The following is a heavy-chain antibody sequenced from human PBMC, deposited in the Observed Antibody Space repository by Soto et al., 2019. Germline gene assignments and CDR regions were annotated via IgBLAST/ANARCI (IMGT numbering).Heavy chain of an antibody. Sequence: EVQLLESGGDLVQPGGSLRLSCAASGFTFSSYHMTWVRQAPGKGLEWVSVISGSGSTTYYADSVKGRFTISRDNSRNTLYLQMNSLRADDTAVYYCAKSRAGSSYSSLDYWGQGTLVTVSS. CDR2: ISGSGSTT. D-gene: IGHD2-15*01. J-gene: IGHJ4*02. V-gene: IGHV3-23*01. CDR3: AKSRAGSSYSSLDY. CDR1: GFTFSSYH.